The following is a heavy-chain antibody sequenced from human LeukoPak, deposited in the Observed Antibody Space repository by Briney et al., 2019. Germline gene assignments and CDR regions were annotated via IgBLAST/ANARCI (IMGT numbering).Heavy chain of an antibody. CDR3: AKVVRVILTGYIDY. J-gene: IGHJ4*02. CDR1: GFTFSSYS. V-gene: IGHV3-23*01. D-gene: IGHD3-9*01. Sequence: WGSLTLTCAVYGFTFSSYSMSWVRQPPGKGLEWVSAISGSGGTTYYADSVKGRYTISRDNSKNSLYLQMNSLGAEDTALYYCAKVVRVILTGYIDYWGQGTLVTVAS. CDR2: ISGSGGTT.